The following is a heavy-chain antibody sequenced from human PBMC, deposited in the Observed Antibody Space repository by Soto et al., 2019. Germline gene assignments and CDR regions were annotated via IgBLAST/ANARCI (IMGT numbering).Heavy chain of an antibody. CDR1: GFTFSSNG. V-gene: IGHV3-30*18. D-gene: IGHD3-16*01. CDR2: IADDGSNK. CDR3: AKLPQKEEDYVWGRLDSAC. Sequence: QVQLVESGGGVVQPGGSLRLSCAASGFTFSSNGMHWVRQAPGKGLEWVAFIADDGSNKKYVDSVKGRYTISRDNSKKTLYLQMNSLRAEDTAVYYCAKLPQKEEDYVWGRLDSACWGQGTLVTVSS. J-gene: IGHJ4*02.